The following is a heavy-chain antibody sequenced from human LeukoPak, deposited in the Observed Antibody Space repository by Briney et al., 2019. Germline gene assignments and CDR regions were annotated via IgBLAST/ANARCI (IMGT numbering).Heavy chain of an antibody. D-gene: IGHD1-26*01. Sequence: ASVTVSRKVSGYTLTELSMHWVRQAPGKGLEWMGGFDPEDGETIYAQKFQGRVTMTEDTSTDTAYMELSSLRSEDTAVYYCATDPWVVGAYSAIDIWGPVPLGTVSS. V-gene: IGHV1-24*01. J-gene: IGHJ3*02. CDR1: GYTLTELS. CDR2: FDPEDGET. CDR3: ATDPWVVGAYSAIDI.